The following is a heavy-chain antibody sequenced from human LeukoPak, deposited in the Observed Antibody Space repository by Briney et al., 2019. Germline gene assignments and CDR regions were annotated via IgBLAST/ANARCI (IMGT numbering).Heavy chain of an antibody. CDR1: GFSFSGYS. CDR2: ISSSSSYI. D-gene: IGHD6-19*01. V-gene: IGHV3-21*01. J-gene: IGHJ4*02. Sequence: GGSLRPSCAASGFSFSGYSMTWVRQAPGKGLEWVSSISSSSSYIYYADSVKGRFTVSRDNAKNSLYLQMNSLRAEDTAVYYCARWSTNGWYYFDYWGQGTLVTVSS. CDR3: ARWSTNGWYYFDY.